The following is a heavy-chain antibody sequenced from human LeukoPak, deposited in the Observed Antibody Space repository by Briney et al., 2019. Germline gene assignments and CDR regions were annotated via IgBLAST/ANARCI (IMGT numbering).Heavy chain of an antibody. CDR3: AREHDILTGYSGGYYYYYGMDV. D-gene: IGHD3-9*01. Sequence: PGGSLRLSCAASGFTFSSYWMSWVRQAPGKGLEWVANIKQDGSEKYYADSVKGRFTISRDNAKNTLYLQMNSLRAEDTAVYYCAREHDILTGYSGGYYYYYGMDVWGKGTTVTVSS. J-gene: IGHJ6*04. CDR1: GFTFSSYW. CDR2: IKQDGSEK. V-gene: IGHV3-7*03.